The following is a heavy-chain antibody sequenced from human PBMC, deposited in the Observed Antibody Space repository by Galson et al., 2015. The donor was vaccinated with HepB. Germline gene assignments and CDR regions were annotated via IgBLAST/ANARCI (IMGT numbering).Heavy chain of an antibody. Sequence: SLRLSCAASGFIFSSYTMHWVRQAPGKGLEWVALISYEGSNKYYADSVKGRFTISRDNSKNTLYLQMNSLRGEDTAVYSCATVGYSGRSWYSDYYGMDVWSQETTVTLS. J-gene: IGHJ6*02. CDR1: GFIFSSYT. V-gene: IGHV3-30*04. D-gene: IGHD2-15*01. CDR2: ISYEGSNK. CDR3: ATVGYSGRSWYSDYYGMDV.